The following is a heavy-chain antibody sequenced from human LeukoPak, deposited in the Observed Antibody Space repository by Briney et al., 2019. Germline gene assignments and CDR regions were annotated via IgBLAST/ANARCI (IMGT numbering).Heavy chain of an antibody. J-gene: IGHJ3*02. CDR2: ISAYNGNT. Sequence: GASVKVSCKASGYTFTSYGISWVRQAPGQGLEWMGWISAYNGNTNYAQKLQGRVTMTTDKSTSTAYMELSSLRSEDTAVYYCARVYKYSSGWYSAFDIWGQGTMVTVSS. CDR3: ARVYKYSSGWYSAFDI. D-gene: IGHD6-19*01. V-gene: IGHV1-18*01. CDR1: GYTFTSYG.